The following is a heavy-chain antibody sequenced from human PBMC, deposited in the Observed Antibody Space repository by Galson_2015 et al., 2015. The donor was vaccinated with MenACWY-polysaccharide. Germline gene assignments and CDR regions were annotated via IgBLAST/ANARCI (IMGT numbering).Heavy chain of an antibody. CDR1: GFTFSSYG. V-gene: IGHV3-30*18. CDR2: ISYDGSNK. Sequence: SLRLSCAASGFTFSSYGMHWVRQAPGKGLEWVAVISYDGSNKYYADSVKGRFTISRDNSKNTLYLQMNSLRAEDTAVYYCANGVAGGAFDYWGQGTLVTVSS. D-gene: IGHD3-3*01. J-gene: IGHJ4*02. CDR3: ANGVAGGAFDY.